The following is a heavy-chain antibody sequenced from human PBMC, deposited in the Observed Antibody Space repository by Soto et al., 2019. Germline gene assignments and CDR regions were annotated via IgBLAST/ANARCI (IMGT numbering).Heavy chain of an antibody. D-gene: IGHD6-19*01. CDR3: ARDNYGSGWYLSWFDP. Sequence: SETLSLTCTVSGGSISSYFWSWIRQPPGKGLEWIGYIYYSGSTNYNPSLKSRVTISADTSKNQFSLKLSSVTAADTAVYYCARDNYGSGWYLSWFDPWGQGTLVTVSS. J-gene: IGHJ5*02. CDR1: GGSISSYF. CDR2: IYYSGST. V-gene: IGHV4-59*01.